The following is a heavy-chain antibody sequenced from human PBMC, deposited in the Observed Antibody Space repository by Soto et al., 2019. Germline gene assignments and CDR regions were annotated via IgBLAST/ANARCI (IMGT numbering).Heavy chain of an antibody. V-gene: IGHV1-3*01. CDR1: GYTSSSDA. Sequence: ASVKVSCKASGYTSSSDAMHWVRQAPGQRLEWMGWINAGYGNTKSSQKFQDRVTISRDTSASTAYMELTSLRSEDTAVYYCARDTGDGTFDFWGQGTLVTVSS. CDR3: ARDTGDGTFDF. CDR2: INAGYGNT. D-gene: IGHD7-27*01. J-gene: IGHJ4*02.